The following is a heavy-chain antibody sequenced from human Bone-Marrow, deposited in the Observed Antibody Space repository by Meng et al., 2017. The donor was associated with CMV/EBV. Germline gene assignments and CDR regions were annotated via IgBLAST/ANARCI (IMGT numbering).Heavy chain of an antibody. Sequence: GSPRLSCTVSGDSISSYYWHWIRQPPGRGLEWIGYVSYNGGTNYNPSLKSRVTISGDTSKNQFSLKLTSVTAADTAFYYCAREYSSFDYWGQGTLVTVSS. V-gene: IGHV4-59*01. CDR2: VSYNGGT. CDR3: AREYSSFDY. J-gene: IGHJ4*02. CDR1: GDSISSYY. D-gene: IGHD5-18*01.